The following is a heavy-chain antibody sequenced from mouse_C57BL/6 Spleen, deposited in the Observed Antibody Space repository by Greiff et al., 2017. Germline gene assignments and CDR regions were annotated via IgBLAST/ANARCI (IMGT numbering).Heavy chain of an antibody. D-gene: IGHD1-1*01. V-gene: IGHV1-47*01. CDR3: ARRTPYYYGSSYGYFDV. Sequence: QVQLKQSGAELVKPGASVKMSCKASGYTFTTYPIEWMKQNPGKSLEWIGNFHPYNDDTKYNEKFKGKATLTVEKSSSTVYLELSRLTSDDSAVYYGARRTPYYYGSSYGYFDVWGTGTTVTVSS. J-gene: IGHJ1*03. CDR1: GYTFTTYP. CDR2: FHPYNDDT.